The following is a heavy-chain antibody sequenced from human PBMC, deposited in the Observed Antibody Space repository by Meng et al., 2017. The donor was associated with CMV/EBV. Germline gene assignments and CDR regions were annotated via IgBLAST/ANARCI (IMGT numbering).Heavy chain of an antibody. CDR1: GFTFSSYA. D-gene: IGHD6-6*01. V-gene: IGHV3-30-3*01. CDR3: ARGTKISSSFDY. J-gene: IGHJ4*02. CDR2: ILYDGSNK. Sequence: GESLKISCAASGFTFSSYAMHWVRQAPGKGLEWVAVILYDGSNKYYADSVKGRFTISRDNSKNTLYLQMNSLRAEDTAVYYCARGTKISSSFDYWGQGTLVTVSS.